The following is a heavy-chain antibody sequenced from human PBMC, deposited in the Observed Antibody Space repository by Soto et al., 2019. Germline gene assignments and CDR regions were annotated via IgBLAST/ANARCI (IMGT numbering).Heavy chain of an antibody. V-gene: IGHV1-46*03. CDR2: INPSGGST. CDR3: AREGKGYYDSSGYSNFDY. CDR1: GYTFTSYY. Sequence: GASVKVSCKASGYTFTSYYMHWVRQAPGQGLEWMGIINPSGGSTSYAQKFQGRVTMTRDTSTSTVYMELSSLRSEDTAVYYCAREGKGYYDSSGYSNFDYWGQGTLVTVSS. D-gene: IGHD3-22*01. J-gene: IGHJ4*02.